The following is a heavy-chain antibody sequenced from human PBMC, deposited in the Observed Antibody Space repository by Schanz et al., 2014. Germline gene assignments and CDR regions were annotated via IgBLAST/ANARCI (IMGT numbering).Heavy chain of an antibody. Sequence: GQLLESGGGLIQPGGSLRLSCAASGFTFSSYGMHWVRQAPGKGLEWVAAMSYDGSIKYYGDSVKGRFTISRDNSKNTLYLQMNTLRAEDTAVYYCARDTGYCSGGSCLTFDYWGQGTLVNVSS. CDR3: ARDTGYCSGGSCLTFDY. CDR1: GFTFSSYG. J-gene: IGHJ4*02. V-gene: IGHV3-30*03. CDR2: MSYDGSIK. D-gene: IGHD2-15*01.